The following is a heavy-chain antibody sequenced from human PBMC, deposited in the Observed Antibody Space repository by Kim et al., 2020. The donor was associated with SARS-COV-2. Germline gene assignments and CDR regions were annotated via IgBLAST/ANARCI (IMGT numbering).Heavy chain of an antibody. J-gene: IGHJ4*02. D-gene: IGHD5-18*01. V-gene: IGHV4-31*03. CDR2: IYYSGST. CDR1: GGSISSGGY. CDR3: AKESRGSSYHIES. Sequence: SETLSLTCIVSGGSISSGGYWSWIRQFPGKGLEWIGYIYYSGSTFYNPSLKSRVTISLDTSQNHFSLKLSSVTAADTAVYYCAKESRGSSYHIESWGQGTLVTVSS.